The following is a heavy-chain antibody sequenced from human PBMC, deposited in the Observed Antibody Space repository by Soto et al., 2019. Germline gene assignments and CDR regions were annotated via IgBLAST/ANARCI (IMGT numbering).Heavy chain of an antibody. Sequence: EVQLLESGGRLVQPGGSLRLSCAASGFTFSFYSLSWVRQAPGKGLEWVSAISGSGTPTYYADSVKGRFTISRDNSMNTLYLQMNSLTAEDTAVYYCAKEKVIGSYLEVFDYWGQGSLVTVSS. V-gene: IGHV3-23*01. CDR3: AKEKVIGSYLEVFDY. CDR2: ISGSGTPT. CDR1: GFTFSFYS. D-gene: IGHD1-26*01. J-gene: IGHJ4*02.